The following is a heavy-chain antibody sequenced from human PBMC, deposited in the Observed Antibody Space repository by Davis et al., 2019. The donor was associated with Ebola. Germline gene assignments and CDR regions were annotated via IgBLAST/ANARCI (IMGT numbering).Heavy chain of an antibody. CDR3: ARDADGHMDV. Sequence: GESLKISCAASKLTFSNYWVHWVRQAPGKGLEWVSRVFFDKGTTAYADSVKGRFTISKDNAKNTLYLQMNSLRVEDTAVYYCARDADGHMDVWGKGTTVTVSS. CDR1: KLTFSNYW. V-gene: IGHV3-74*01. J-gene: IGHJ6*03. CDR2: VFFDKGTT.